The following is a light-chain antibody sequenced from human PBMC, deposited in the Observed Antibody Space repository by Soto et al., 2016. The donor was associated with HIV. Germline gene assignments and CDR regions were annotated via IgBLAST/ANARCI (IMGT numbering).Light chain of an antibody. V-gene: IGLV3-21*03. CDR1: NIGSKS. CDR3: QLWASEVV. Sequence: SSVLTQPPSVSVAPGKTARITCGGDNIGSKSVHWYQQKPGQAPVLVVYDDRDRPSGIPERFSGSNSGNTATLTISRVEAGDEADYYCQLWASEVVFGGGTKLTVL. CDR2: DDR. J-gene: IGLJ2*01.